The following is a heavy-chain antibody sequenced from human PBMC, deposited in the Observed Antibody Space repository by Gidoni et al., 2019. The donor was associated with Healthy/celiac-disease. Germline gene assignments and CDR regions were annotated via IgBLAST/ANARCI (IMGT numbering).Heavy chain of an antibody. CDR3: ARPKGRVGATGFDY. CDR2: ISSSSTI. V-gene: IGHV3-48*02. CDR1: GFTFSSYS. Sequence: EVQLVESGGGLVQPGGSLRLSCAASGFTFSSYSMNWVRQAPGKGLEWFSYISSSSTIYYADSVKGRFTISRDNAKNSLYLQMNSLRDEDTAVYYCARPKGRVGATGFDYWGQGTLVTVSS. J-gene: IGHJ4*02. D-gene: IGHD1-26*01.